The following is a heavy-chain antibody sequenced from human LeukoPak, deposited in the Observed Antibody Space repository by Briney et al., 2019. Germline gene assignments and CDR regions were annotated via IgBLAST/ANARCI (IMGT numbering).Heavy chain of an antibody. CDR3: AKASSYSSSSYIGY. D-gene: IGHD6-6*01. CDR2: ISGSGGST. Sequence: GGSLRLSCAASGFTFSSYAMSWVRQAPGKGLEWVSAISGSGGSTYYADSVKGRFTISRDNAKNSLYLQMNSLRAEDTALYYCAKASSYSSSSYIGYWGQGTLVTVSS. CDR1: GFTFSSYA. V-gene: IGHV3-23*01. J-gene: IGHJ4*02.